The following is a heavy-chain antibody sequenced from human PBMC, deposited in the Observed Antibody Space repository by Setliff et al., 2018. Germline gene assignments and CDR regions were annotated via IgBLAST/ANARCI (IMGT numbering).Heavy chain of an antibody. CDR3: ATAIVATANNWFDP. CDR1: GGSISSHY. V-gene: IGHV4-59*11. D-gene: IGHD5-12*01. CDR2: IYYGGST. Sequence: SETLSLTCTVSGGSISSHYWSWIRQPPGKGLEWIGSIYYGGSTNYNPSLKSRVTISVDTSKNQFSLKLSSVTAADTAVYYCATAIVATANNWFDPWGQGTLVTVS. J-gene: IGHJ5*02.